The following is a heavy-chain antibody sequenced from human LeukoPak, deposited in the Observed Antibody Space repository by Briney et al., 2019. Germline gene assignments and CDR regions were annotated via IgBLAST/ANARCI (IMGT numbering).Heavy chain of an antibody. CDR2: ISYDGSNK. Sequence: RGSLRLSCAASGFTFSSYAMHWVRQAPGKGLEWVAVISYDGSNKYYADSVKGRFTISRDNSKNTLYLQVNSLRAEDTAVYYCARDWSSYFDYWGQGTLVTVSS. V-gene: IGHV3-30*04. CDR1: GFTFSSYA. D-gene: IGHD6-6*01. J-gene: IGHJ4*02. CDR3: ARDWSSYFDY.